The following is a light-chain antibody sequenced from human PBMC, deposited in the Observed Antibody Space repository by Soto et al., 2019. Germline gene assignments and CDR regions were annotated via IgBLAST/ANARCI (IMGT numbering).Light chain of an antibody. J-gene: IGLJ1*01. CDR1: NSDVGIYDF. CDR2: EVS. Sequence: QSALTQPASVSGTPGQSITISCTGSNSDVGIYDFVSWYQHHPGRAPKLIVSEVSHRPSGVSYRFSGSKSGNTASLTISGLQAEDEADYYCNSYTGSGIVFGTGTKVTVL. V-gene: IGLV2-14*01. CDR3: NSYTGSGIV.